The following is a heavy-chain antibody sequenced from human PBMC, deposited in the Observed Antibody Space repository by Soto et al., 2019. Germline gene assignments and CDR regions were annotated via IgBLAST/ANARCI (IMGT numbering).Heavy chain of an antibody. CDR2: ISGSGGST. J-gene: IGHJ6*02. D-gene: IGHD6-19*01. CDR1: GFTFSSYA. Sequence: PGGSLRLSCAASGFTFSSYAMSWVRQAPGKGLEWVSAISGSGGSTYYADSVKGRFTISRDNSKNTLYLQMNSLRAEDTAVYYCAKDKRISVADLRGAYYYYGMDVWGQGTTVTVSS. CDR3: AKDKRISVADLRGAYYYYGMDV. V-gene: IGHV3-23*01.